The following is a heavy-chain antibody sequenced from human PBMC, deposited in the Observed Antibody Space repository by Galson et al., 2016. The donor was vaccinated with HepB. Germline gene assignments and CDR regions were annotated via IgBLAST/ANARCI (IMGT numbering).Heavy chain of an antibody. Sequence: ETLSLTCSVSGDSISSSYYYWGWIRQPPGKGLEWIGSIYYTGTIYYNPSLKSRVTISVDTSKNQFCLKLTSVTAADTAAFYCARQARYNNWFDPWGQGTLVTVSS. CDR1: GDSISSSYYY. D-gene: IGHD5-18*01. CDR3: ARQARYNNWFDP. V-gene: IGHV4-39*01. J-gene: IGHJ5*02. CDR2: IYYTGTI.